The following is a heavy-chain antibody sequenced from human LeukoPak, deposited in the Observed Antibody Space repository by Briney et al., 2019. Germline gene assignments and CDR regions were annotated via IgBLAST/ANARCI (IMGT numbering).Heavy chain of an antibody. Sequence: GGSLRLSCAASGFTFSSYAMSWVRQAPGKGLEWVTAISGSGGSTYYADSVKGRFTISRDNSKNTIYLQMNSLRAEDTALYYCAKAAAAPGFDFWGQGTLVTVSS. V-gene: IGHV3-23*01. J-gene: IGHJ4*02. CDR3: AKAAAAPGFDF. D-gene: IGHD6-13*01. CDR1: GFTFSSYA. CDR2: ISGSGGST.